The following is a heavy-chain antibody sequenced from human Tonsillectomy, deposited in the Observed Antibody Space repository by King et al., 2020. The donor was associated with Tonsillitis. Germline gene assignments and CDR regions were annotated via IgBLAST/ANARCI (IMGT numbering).Heavy chain of an antibody. CDR2: INHSGST. CDR3: ARPTYCTSTSCSDAFDI. V-gene: IGHV4-34*01. Sequence: QVQLQQWGAGLLKASETLSLTCAVYGGSFSGYYWSWIRQPPGKGLEWIGEINHSGSTNYNPSLKSRVTISVDTSQNQFSLKLSSVTAADTAMYYCARPTYCTSTSCSDAFDIWGQGTMVTVSS. J-gene: IGHJ3*02. CDR1: GGSFSGYY. D-gene: IGHD2-2*01.